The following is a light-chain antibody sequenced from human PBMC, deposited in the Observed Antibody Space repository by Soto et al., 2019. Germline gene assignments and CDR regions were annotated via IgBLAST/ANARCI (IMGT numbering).Light chain of an antibody. Sequence: EIVLTQSPGTLSLSPGERATLSCRASQSVSSSYLAWYQQKPGQAPRLLIYGASSRATGIPDRFSGSGSGTAFTLTISRLEPEDFAVYYCQQYGSSPLTFGGGTKGESK. J-gene: IGKJ4*01. CDR3: QQYGSSPLT. CDR2: GAS. CDR1: QSVSSSY. V-gene: IGKV3-20*01.